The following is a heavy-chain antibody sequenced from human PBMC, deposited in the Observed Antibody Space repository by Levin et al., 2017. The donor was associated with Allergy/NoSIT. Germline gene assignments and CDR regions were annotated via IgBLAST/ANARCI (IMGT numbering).Heavy chain of an antibody. CDR1: GYTFTSYD. CDR3: ARRPDYGGTSGSQYFQH. J-gene: IGHJ1*01. Sequence: VKVSCKASGYTFTSYDINWVRQATGQGLEWMGWMNPNSGNTGYAQKFQGRVTMTRNTSISTAYMELNSLRSEDTAVYYCARRPDYGGTSGSQYFQHWGQGTLVTVSS. D-gene: IGHD4-23*01. CDR2: MNPNSGNT. V-gene: IGHV1-8*01.